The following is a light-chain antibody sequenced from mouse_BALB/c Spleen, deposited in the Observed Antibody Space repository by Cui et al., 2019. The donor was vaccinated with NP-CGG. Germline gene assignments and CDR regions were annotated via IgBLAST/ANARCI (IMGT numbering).Light chain of an antibody. J-gene: IGLJ1*01. CDR2: STN. CDR1: TGAVTTVNY. V-gene: IGLV1*01. Sequence: QAVVTQESALTTSPGETVTLTCRSSTGAVTTVNYANWVQEKPDHLFTSLISSTNNRAPGVPARFSGSLIGDKAALTITGAQTENEAIYFCALWYSNNWVFGGGAKLTVL. CDR3: ALWYSNNWV.